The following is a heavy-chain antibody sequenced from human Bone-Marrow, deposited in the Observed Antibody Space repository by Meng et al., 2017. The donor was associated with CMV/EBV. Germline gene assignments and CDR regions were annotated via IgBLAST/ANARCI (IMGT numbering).Heavy chain of an antibody. D-gene: IGHD6-13*01. CDR2: IIPIFGTA. CDR3: ARETGAAGLLDP. Sequence: SVKVSCKASGYMFSHFGIAWVRQAPGQGLEWMGGIIPIFGTANYAQKFQGRVTITTDESTSTAYMELSSLRSEDTAVYYCARETGAAGLLDPWGEGTLITVSS. J-gene: IGHJ5*02. V-gene: IGHV1-69*05. CDR1: GYMFSHFG.